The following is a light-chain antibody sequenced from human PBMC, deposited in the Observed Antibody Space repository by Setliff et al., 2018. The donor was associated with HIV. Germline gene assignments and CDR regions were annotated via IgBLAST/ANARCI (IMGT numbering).Light chain of an antibody. Sequence: QSALTQPASVSGSPGQSITISCTGTSIGTYNYVSWYQQHPGKAPKLMIYDVNERPSGISRRFSGSKSGNTAPLTISGLQAEDEADYYCKTYTGSSPLYVFGTGTKVTVL. V-gene: IGLV2-14*03. CDR1: SIGTYNY. J-gene: IGLJ1*01. CDR2: DVN. CDR3: KTYTGSSPLYV.